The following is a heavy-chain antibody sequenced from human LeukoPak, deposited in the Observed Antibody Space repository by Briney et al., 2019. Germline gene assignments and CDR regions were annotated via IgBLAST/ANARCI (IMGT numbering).Heavy chain of an antibody. V-gene: IGHV1-69*05. CDR1: GGTFSSYA. D-gene: IGHD6-19*01. CDR3: ARPQGAVAEEWFDP. J-gene: IGHJ5*02. Sequence: ASVKVSCKASGGTFSSYAISWVRQAPGQGLEWMGGIIPIFGTANYAQKFQGRVTITTDESTSTACMELSSLRSDDTAVYYCARPQGAVAEEWFDPWGQGTLVTVSS. CDR2: IIPIFGTA.